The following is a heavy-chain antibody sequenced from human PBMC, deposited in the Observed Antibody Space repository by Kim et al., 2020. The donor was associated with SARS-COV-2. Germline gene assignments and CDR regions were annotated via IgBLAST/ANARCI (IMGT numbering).Heavy chain of an antibody. V-gene: IGHV1-24*01. D-gene: IGHD2-2*01. CDR1: GYTLTELS. CDR3: ATSYAFSARGSPDY. J-gene: IGHJ4*02. CDR2: FDPEDGET. Sequence: ASVKVSCKVSGYTLTELSMHWVRQAPGKGLEWMGGFDPEDGETIYAQKFQGRVTMTEDTSTDTAYMELSSLRSEHTAVYYCATSYAFSARGSPDYWGQGTLVTVSS.